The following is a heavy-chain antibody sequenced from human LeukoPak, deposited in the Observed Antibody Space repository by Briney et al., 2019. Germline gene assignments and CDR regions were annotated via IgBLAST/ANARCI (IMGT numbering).Heavy chain of an antibody. CDR3: ATGRGTMVRGVIRGVWFDP. V-gene: IGHV1-24*01. J-gene: IGHJ5*02. CDR2: FDPEDGET. CDR1: GYTLTELS. D-gene: IGHD3-10*01. Sequence: ASVKVSCKVSGYTLTELSMHWVRQAPGKGLEWMGGFDPEDGETIYAQKFQGRVTMTEDTSTDTAYMEPSSLRSEDTAVYYCATGRGTMVRGVIRGVWFDPWGQGTLVTVSS.